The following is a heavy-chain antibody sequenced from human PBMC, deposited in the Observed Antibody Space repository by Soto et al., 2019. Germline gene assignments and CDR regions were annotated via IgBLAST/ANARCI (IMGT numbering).Heavy chain of an antibody. Sequence: QVQLVESGGGLVKPGGSLRLSCAASGFTFSDYYMSWIRQAPGKGLEWVSYISSSGSTIYYADSVKGRFTIARDNAKNSLYLQMNSLRAEETAVYYCASGDYYDSSGYYFLYYYYGMDVWGQGTTVTVSS. CDR1: GFTFSDYY. V-gene: IGHV3-11*01. CDR2: ISSSGSTI. J-gene: IGHJ6*02. CDR3: ASGDYYDSSGYYFLYYYYGMDV. D-gene: IGHD3-22*01.